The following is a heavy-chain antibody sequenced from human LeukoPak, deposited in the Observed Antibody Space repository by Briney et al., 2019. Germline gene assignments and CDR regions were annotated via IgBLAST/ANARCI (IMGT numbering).Heavy chain of an antibody. CDR1: GFTFSSYA. CDR3: AKDSYSSGWYEGNYFDY. V-gene: IGHV3-23*01. Sequence: PGGSLRLSCAASGFTFSSYAMSWVRQAPGKGLEWVSAISGSGGSTYYADSVKGRFTISRDNSKNTLYLQMNSLRAEDTAVYYCAKDSYSSGWYEGNYFDYWGQGTLVTVSS. CDR2: ISGSGGST. J-gene: IGHJ4*02. D-gene: IGHD6-19*01.